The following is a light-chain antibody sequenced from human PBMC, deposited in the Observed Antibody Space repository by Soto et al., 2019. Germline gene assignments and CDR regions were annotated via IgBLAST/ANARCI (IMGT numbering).Light chain of an antibody. CDR3: QQSYSTPQNT. CDR2: AAS. CDR1: QSISWY. Sequence: DIQMTQSPSSLSASVGDRVTITCRASQSISWYLNWHQQKPGKAPKLLIYAASSLQSGVPSRFSGSGSGTDFTLTISSLQPEDFATYYCQQSYSTPQNTFGQGTKLEIK. V-gene: IGKV1-39*01. J-gene: IGKJ2*01.